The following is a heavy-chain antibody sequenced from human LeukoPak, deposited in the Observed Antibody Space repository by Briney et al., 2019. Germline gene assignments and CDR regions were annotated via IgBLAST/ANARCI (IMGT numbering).Heavy chain of an antibody. V-gene: IGHV4-34*01. CDR1: GGSFSGYY. CDR3: ARGAVSSSNHFDY. J-gene: IGHJ4*02. D-gene: IGHD6-13*01. Sequence: PSETLSLTCAFYGGSFSGYYWSWIRQPPGKGLEWIGEINHSGSTNYNPSLKSRVTISVDTSKNQFSLKLSSVTAADTAVYYCARGAVSSSNHFDYWGQGTLVTVSS. CDR2: INHSGST.